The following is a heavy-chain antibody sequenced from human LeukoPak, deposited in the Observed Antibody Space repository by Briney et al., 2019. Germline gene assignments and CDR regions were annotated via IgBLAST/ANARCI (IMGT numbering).Heavy chain of an antibody. V-gene: IGHV1-46*01. CDR3: ATGTDGDSSGYWYFDL. D-gene: IGHD6-19*01. CDR2: INPSGGST. Sequence: ASVKVPCKVSGYTLTELSMHWVRQAPGQGLEWMGIINPSGGSTSYAQKFQGRVTMTRDTSTSTVYMELSSLRSEDTAVYYCATGTDGDSSGYWYFDLWGRGTLVTVSS. CDR1: GYTLTELS. J-gene: IGHJ2*01.